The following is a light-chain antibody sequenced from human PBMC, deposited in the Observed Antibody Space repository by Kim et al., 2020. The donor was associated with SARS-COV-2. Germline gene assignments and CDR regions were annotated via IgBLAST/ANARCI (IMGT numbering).Light chain of an antibody. CDR1: RRDVGGYNS. CDR3: SSYTSTNTLFV. Sequence: SVIISCSGTRRDVGGYNSVSWYQQQPVKAPRLNIYDVTKRPSGVSNRFAGSKSGETASLTISGLQAEDEADYYCSSYTSTNTLFVFGTGTKVTVL. V-gene: IGLV2-14*04. J-gene: IGLJ1*01. CDR2: DVT.